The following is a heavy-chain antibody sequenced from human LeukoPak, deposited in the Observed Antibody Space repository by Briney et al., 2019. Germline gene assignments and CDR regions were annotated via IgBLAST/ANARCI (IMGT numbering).Heavy chain of an antibody. CDR1: GYTLTSIS. D-gene: IGHD2-15*01. CDR3: ARGDCSGGSCFLPEYCQH. J-gene: IGHJ1*01. V-gene: IGHV1-18*01. Sequence: AAVKLSCKASGYTLTSISVSWVRKTPGQGLEWMGWISAYNGDTNYAQKLQGRVTMTTDTPTNTAYMELRSLRSDDTAVYYCARGDCSGGSCFLPEYCQHWGHGNLVPVSS. CDR2: ISAYNGDT.